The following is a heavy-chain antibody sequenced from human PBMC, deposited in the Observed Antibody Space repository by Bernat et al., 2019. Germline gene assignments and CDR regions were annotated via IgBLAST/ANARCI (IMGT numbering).Heavy chain of an antibody. CDR2: IGSGSDT. Sequence: EVQLLESGGGLVQPGGSLRLSCAASGFTFSTYAMTWVRQAPGKGLEWVSIIGSGSDTYYADSVKGRVIISRDNSKNTLYLQMNSLRVEDTAIYYCACAIWCVSPNCTPLFDPLGQGILVTGSS. V-gene: IGHV3-23*01. D-gene: IGHD4/OR15-4a*01. CDR3: ACAIWCVSPNCTPLFDP. CDR1: GFTFSTYA. J-gene: IGHJ5*02.